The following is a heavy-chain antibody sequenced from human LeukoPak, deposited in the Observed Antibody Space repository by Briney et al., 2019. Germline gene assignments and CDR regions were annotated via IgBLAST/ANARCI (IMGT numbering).Heavy chain of an antibody. J-gene: IGHJ4*02. CDR3: AAQGGSGDLRY. CDR1: GFTFSNTW. D-gene: IGHD4-17*01. CDR2: IKRIIDGGTT. V-gene: IGHV3-15*01. Sequence: GGSLRLSCAASGFTFSNTWMNWVRQAPGKGLEWVGRIKRIIDGGTTDYAAPVKGRFTVSRDDSINTLYLQVSSLKTEDTAVYYCAAQGGSGDLRYWGQGTLVTVS.